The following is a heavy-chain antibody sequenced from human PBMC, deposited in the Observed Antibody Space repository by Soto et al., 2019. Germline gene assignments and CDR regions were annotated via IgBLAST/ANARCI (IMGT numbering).Heavy chain of an antibody. CDR1: VGTFSSYA. D-gene: IGHD5-12*01. CDR2: IIPIFGTA. Sequence: SVKVSCRASVGTFSSYAISCVRQAPGQGLEWMGGIIPIFGTANYAQKFQGRVTITADESTSTAYMELSSLRSEYTAVYYCASSDVSGTNYFDYWGQGNLVTVSS. CDR3: ASSDVSGTNYFDY. J-gene: IGHJ4*02. V-gene: IGHV1-69*13.